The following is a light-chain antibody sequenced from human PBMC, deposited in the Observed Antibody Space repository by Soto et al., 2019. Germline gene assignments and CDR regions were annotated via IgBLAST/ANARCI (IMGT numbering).Light chain of an antibody. J-gene: IGKJ2*01. CDR2: GAS. Sequence: EIVLTQSPGTLSLSQGERATLSCRASQSVNSNYLAWYQQKPGQAPRLLMYGASTRATAIPARFSGSGSGTEFTLTISSLQSEDFAVYYCQQYNNWPPYTFGQGTKVDIK. CDR1: QSVNSN. CDR3: QQYNNWPPYT. V-gene: IGKV3-15*01.